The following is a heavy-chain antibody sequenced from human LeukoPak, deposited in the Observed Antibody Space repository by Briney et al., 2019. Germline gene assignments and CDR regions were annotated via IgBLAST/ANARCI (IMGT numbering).Heavy chain of an antibody. CDR2: VNPQGTGT. D-gene: IGHD6-19*01. V-gene: IGHV3-74*01. CDR3: ARARWSSTGWFLGY. CDR1: GFTFSSYW. Sequence: PGESLRLSCAASGFTFSSYWMHWVRQPPGKGLVWVSRVNPQGTGTSYTDSVKGRFTISRDNAKDALHLQMDNLRAEDTAVYYCARARWSSTGWFLGYWGQGTLVTVSS. J-gene: IGHJ4*02.